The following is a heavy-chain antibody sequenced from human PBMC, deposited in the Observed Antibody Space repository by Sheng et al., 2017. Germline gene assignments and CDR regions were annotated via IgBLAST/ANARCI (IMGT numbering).Heavy chain of an antibody. CDR1: GFTFSGYD. CDR3: ARVSYYGSGSYYSAGNYHQYMDV. Sequence: EVQLVESGGGLVQPGGSLRLSCAASGFTFSGYDVNWVRQAPGKGLEWISYITSSGNTMYYADSVKGRFTISRDNAKNSLYLQMNSLRAEDTAVYYCARVSYYGSGSYYSAGNYHQYMDVWGKGTTVTVSS. J-gene: IGHJ6*03. CDR2: ITSSGNTM. D-gene: IGHD3-10*01. V-gene: IGHV3-48*01.